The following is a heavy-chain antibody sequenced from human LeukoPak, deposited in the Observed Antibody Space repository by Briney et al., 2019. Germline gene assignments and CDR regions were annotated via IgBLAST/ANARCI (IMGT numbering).Heavy chain of an antibody. CDR1: GGSISSYY. CDR3: ARDIDYGGNSDAFDI. CDR2: IYTSGST. D-gene: IGHD4-17*01. V-gene: IGHV4-4*07. Sequence: SETLSLTCTVSGGSISSYYWSWIRQPAGEGLEWIGRIYTSGSTNYNPSLKSRVTMSVDTSKNQFSLKLSSVTAADTAVYYCARDIDYGGNSDAFDIWGQGTMVTVSS. J-gene: IGHJ3*02.